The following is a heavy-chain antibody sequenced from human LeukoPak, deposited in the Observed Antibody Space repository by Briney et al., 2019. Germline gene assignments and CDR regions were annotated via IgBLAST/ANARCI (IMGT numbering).Heavy chain of an antibody. V-gene: IGHV1-18*01. CDR3: ARGPRGIGRDWLGYFDY. D-gene: IGHD3/OR15-3a*01. CDR2: ISGYNGDT. Sequence: ASVKVSCKASGFSFFNYGITWGRQAPGQGLEWMGWISGYNGDTHYAQKLQGRVTLTTDTSTSTSYMELRSLRSDDTAVYYCARGPRGIGRDWLGYFDYWGQGTLVTTSS. J-gene: IGHJ4*02. CDR1: GFSFFNYG.